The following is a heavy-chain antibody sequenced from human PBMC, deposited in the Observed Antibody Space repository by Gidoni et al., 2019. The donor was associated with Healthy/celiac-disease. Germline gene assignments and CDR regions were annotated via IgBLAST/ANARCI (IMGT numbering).Heavy chain of an antibody. CDR2: IWYDGSNK. CDR1: TFISYG. Sequence: TFISYGMHWVRQAPGKGLEWVAVIWYDGSNKYYADSVKGRFTISRDNSKNTLYLQMNSLRAEDTAVYYCARGDGYNPLDYWGQGTLVTVSS. D-gene: IGHD5-12*01. CDR3: ARGDGYNPLDY. J-gene: IGHJ4*02. V-gene: IGHV3-33*01.